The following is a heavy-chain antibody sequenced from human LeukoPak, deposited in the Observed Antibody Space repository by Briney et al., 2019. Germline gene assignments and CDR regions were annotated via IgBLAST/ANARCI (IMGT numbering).Heavy chain of an antibody. CDR1: GFTLSGAA. V-gene: IGHV3-73*01. CDR2: IRSKADSYTT. J-gene: IGHJ2*01. D-gene: IGHD6-19*01. Sequence: GGSLKLFCAASGFTLSGAAMHWVRQASGKGLEWLGRIRSKADSYTTAYAASLKGRFTVSRDDSKNTAYLQMNSLKTEDTAVYYCRAAVAGDYFDLWGRGTLVTVSS. CDR3: RAAVAGDYFDL.